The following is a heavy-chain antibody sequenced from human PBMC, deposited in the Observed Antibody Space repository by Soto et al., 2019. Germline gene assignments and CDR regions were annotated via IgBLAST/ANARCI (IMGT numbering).Heavy chain of an antibody. Sequence: VQLVESGGGLVQPGGSLRLSCAASGFNVSSTSMSWVRQAPGKGLKWVSVIYSGAGTHYAGSVKGRFTISRDTSKNTLYLQMNSLRVEETAVYYCAREGSGSSTSFDYWGQGTLVTVSS. D-gene: IGHD2-2*01. V-gene: IGHV3-66*01. CDR2: IYSGAGT. J-gene: IGHJ4*02. CDR1: GFNVSSTS. CDR3: AREGSGSSTSFDY.